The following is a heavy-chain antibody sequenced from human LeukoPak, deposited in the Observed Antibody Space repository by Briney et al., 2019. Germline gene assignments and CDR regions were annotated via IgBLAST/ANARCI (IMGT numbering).Heavy chain of an antibody. CDR2: ISGSGGST. V-gene: IGHV3-23*01. CDR1: GFTFSSYA. D-gene: IGHD6-13*01. CDR3: AKTSSIDTSSSWYY. Sequence: GGSLRLSCAASGFTFSSYAMSWVRQAPGKGLEWVSAISGSGGSTYYADSVKGRFTISRDNSKNTLYLQMNRLRAEDTAVYYCAKTSSIDTSSSWYYWGQGTLVTVSS. J-gene: IGHJ4*02.